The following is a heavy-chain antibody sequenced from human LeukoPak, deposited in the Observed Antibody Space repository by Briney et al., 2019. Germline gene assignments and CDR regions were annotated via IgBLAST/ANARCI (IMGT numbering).Heavy chain of an antibody. Sequence: TGGSLRLACSASGFTFSIYTMHWVRQAPGKGLEYVSAISSNGGSTYYADSVKGRFTISRDNSKNTLYLQVSSLRAEDTAVYYCVKVDYYDTSNYYYRYLQYWGQGTLVTVSS. CDR2: ISSNGGST. D-gene: IGHD3-22*01. CDR1: GFTFSIYT. CDR3: VKVDYYDTSNYYYRYLQY. V-gene: IGHV3-64D*09. J-gene: IGHJ1*01.